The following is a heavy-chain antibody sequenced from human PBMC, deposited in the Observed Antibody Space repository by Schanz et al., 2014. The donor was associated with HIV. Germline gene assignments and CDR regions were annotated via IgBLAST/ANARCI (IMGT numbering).Heavy chain of an antibody. CDR2: ISWNSGSI. V-gene: IGHV3-9*01. D-gene: IGHD4-17*01. J-gene: IGHJ4*02. Sequence: EVQLVESGGGLVQPGGSLRLSCAASGFTFDDYAMHWVRQVPGKGLEWVSGISWNSGSIGYADSVKGRFTISRDNAKNSLYLQMNSLRAEDTAVYYCAREWATVTTLGDWGQGTLVTVSS. CDR3: AREWATVTTLGD. CDR1: GFTFDDYA.